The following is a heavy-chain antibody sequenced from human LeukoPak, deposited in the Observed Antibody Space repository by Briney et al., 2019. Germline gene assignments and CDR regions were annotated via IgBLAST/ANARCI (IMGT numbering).Heavy chain of an antibody. V-gene: IGHV1-58*02. D-gene: IGHD5-24*01. CDR1: GFTFTSSA. Sequence: ASVKVSCKASGFTFTSSAMQWVRQARGQRLEWIGWIVVGSGNTNYAQKVQERVTITRDMSTSTAYMELSSLRSEDTAVYYCAAGRWLPLVAFDIWGQGTMVTVSS. J-gene: IGHJ3*02. CDR3: AAGRWLPLVAFDI. CDR2: IVVGSGNT.